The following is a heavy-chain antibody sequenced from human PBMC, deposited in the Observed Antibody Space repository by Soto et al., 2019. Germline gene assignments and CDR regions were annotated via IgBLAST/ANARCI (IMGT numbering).Heavy chain of an antibody. D-gene: IGHD1-26*01. CDR2: IVVMSNAA. V-gene: IGHV1-69*06. Sequence: QVVLLQSGAEVKEPGSSVRLSCQVSGSTFNNFAFSWVRQAPGQGPEWLGGIVVMSNAADYSQRFQDRVMITADTSTSKLYMELGSLTFDDTAVYYCARAIKRWEVNYYFDYWGQGTLVTVSS. CDR3: ARAIKRWEVNYYFDY. CDR1: GSTFNNFA. J-gene: IGHJ4*02.